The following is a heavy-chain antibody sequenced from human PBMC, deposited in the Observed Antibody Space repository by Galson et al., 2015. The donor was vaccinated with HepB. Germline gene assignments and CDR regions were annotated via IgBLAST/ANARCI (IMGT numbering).Heavy chain of an antibody. CDR1: GFTFSSYG. Sequence: SLRLSCAASGFTFSSYGMHWVRQAPGKGLEWVAVISYDGSNKYYADSVKGRFTISRDNSKDTLYLQMNSLRAEDTAVYYCAKDLSYDSSHYYYYYGMDVWGQGTTVTVSS. CDR3: AKDLSYDSSHYYYYYGMDV. J-gene: IGHJ6*02. CDR2: ISYDGSNK. V-gene: IGHV3-30*18. D-gene: IGHD5-12*01.